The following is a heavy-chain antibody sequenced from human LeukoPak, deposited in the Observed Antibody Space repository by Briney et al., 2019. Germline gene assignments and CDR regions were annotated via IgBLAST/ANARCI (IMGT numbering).Heavy chain of an antibody. D-gene: IGHD2/OR15-2a*01. CDR3: AKDPPSSGTTFDY. J-gene: IGHJ4*02. Sequence: PGGSLRLSCAASGFTVSSNYMSWVRQAPGKGLEWVSGVNGNGGSTSYADSVKGRFTISRDNSKNTLYLQMNSLRAEDTAVYYCAKDPPSSGTTFDYWGQGTLVTVSS. CDR2: VNGNGGST. CDR1: GFTVSSNY. V-gene: IGHV3-23*01.